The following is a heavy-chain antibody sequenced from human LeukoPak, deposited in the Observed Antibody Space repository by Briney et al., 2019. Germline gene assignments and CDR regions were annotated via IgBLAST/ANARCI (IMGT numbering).Heavy chain of an antibody. CDR2: IYYSGST. CDR1: GGSISSYY. Sequence: SETLSLTCTVSGGSISSYYWSWIRQPPGKGLEWIGYIYYSGSTNYNPSIKSRITISVDTSKNQFSLKLSSVTAADTAVYYCARAVAELRAFDIWGQGTMVTVSS. CDR3: ARAVAELRAFDI. V-gene: IGHV4-59*08. D-gene: IGHD1-26*01. J-gene: IGHJ3*02.